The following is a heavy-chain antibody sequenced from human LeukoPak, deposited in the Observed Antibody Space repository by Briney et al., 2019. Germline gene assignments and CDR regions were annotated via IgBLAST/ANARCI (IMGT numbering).Heavy chain of an antibody. CDR1: GGSISSYY. Sequence: PSETLSLTCTVSGGSISSYYWSWIRQPPGKGLEWIGYTFYSGSTNYNPSLKSRVTISVDTSKNQFSLKLSSVTAADTAVYYCASQTSVAGTLDYWGQGALVTVSS. J-gene: IGHJ4*01. D-gene: IGHD6-19*01. CDR3: ASQTSVAGTLDY. V-gene: IGHV4-59*01. CDR2: TFYSGST.